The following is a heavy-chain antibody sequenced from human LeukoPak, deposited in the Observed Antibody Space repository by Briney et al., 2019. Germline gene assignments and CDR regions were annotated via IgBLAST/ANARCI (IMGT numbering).Heavy chain of an antibody. CDR1: NGSISSHF. Sequence: SETLSLTCSVSNGSISSHFWTWVRQPPGKGLEWIGHIHYSGSTNYNPSLKSRVTMSLDTSKDQFSLKLTSVTAADTAIFYCARLRPLLDQLLYFAFDSWGQGTLVTVSS. V-gene: IGHV4-59*11. CDR3: ARLRPLLDQLLYFAFDS. D-gene: IGHD2-2*02. CDR2: IHYSGST. J-gene: IGHJ4*02.